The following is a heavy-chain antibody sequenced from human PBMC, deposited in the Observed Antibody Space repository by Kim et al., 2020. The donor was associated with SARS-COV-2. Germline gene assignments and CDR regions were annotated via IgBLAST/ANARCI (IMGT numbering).Heavy chain of an antibody. CDR3: ARDRAKTNIWYELDR. Sequence: GGSLRLSCVASGFTFSSFAISWVRQAPGKGLEWVSGITDNSAKTDYADSVKGRFTISRDNSRNTLYLQMNSLRADDTAVYYCARDRAKTNIWYELDRWGQGTLVTVSS. CDR1: GFTFSSFA. V-gene: IGHV3-23*01. D-gene: IGHD6-13*01. J-gene: IGHJ5*02. CDR2: ITDNSAKT.